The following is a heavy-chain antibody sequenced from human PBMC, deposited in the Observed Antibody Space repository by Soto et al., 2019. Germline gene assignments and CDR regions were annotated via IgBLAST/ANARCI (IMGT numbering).Heavy chain of an antibody. CDR3: ARSSTSSTEHDAFDI. J-gene: IGHJ3*02. Sequence: EVQLVESGGGVVRPGGSLRLSCAASGFTFDDYGMSWVRQAPGKGLEWVSGISWSGGSTGYADSVKGRFTISRDNAKNSLYLQMNSLRAGDTALYHCARSSTSSTEHDAFDIWGQGTMVTVSS. D-gene: IGHD2-2*01. CDR2: ISWSGGST. V-gene: IGHV3-20*01. CDR1: GFTFDDYG.